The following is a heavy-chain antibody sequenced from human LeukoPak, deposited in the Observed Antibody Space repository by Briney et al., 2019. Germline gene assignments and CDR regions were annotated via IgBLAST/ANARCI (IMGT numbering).Heavy chain of an antibody. D-gene: IGHD4-23*01. CDR3: AKDHGGSFDY. CDR2: IHYDGSNK. Sequence: GGPLRLSCGASGFTFSGYGMHWLRQARGKGLEWVAFIHYDGSNKYYADSVKGRFTISRDNSKNTLYLQTNSLGAEDTAVYYCAKDHGGSFDYWGQGTLVTVSS. V-gene: IGHV3-30*02. J-gene: IGHJ4*02. CDR1: GFTFSGYG.